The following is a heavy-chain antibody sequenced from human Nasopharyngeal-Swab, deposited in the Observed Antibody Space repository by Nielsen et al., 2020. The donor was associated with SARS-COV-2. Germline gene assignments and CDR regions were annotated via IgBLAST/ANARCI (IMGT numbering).Heavy chain of an antibody. D-gene: IGHD6-13*01. CDR3: ARVYYASSSTGDLDY. J-gene: IGHJ4*02. CDR2: INIDGSVR. V-gene: IGHV3-74*01. Sequence: GESLKISCTASGYTFSSYWMHWVRQVPGKGLVWVSRINIDGSVRDYADSVKGRFTISRDNARNTVFLQMNSLRAEDTAVYYCARVYYASSSTGDLDYWGQGTLVTVSS. CDR1: GYTFSSYW.